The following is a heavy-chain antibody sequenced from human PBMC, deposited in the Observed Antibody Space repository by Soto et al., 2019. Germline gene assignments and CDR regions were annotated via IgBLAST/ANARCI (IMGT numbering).Heavy chain of an antibody. V-gene: IGHV1-2*02. CDR1: GYSLRGNY. J-gene: IGHJ6*01. D-gene: IGHD3-10*01. Sequence: ASVKVSCKASGYSLRGNYIHWVRQAPGQGIEWMGWINPNSSGTVYAQKFQGRVTMTSDTSLTTVYMQLNSLTSDDTAVYYCARDLIRAGPDNYGMDVWGQGTTVT. CDR2: INPNSSGT. CDR3: ARDLIRAGPDNYGMDV.